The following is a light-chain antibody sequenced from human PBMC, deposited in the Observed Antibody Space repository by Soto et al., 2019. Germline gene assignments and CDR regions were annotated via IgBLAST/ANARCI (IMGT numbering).Light chain of an antibody. V-gene: IGLV2-11*01. Sequence: QSALTQPRSVSGSPGQSVTISCTGTSSDVGTYDFVSWYQQHPGKAPRLMIFDVSERPSGVPDRFSGSKSGNTASLTISGLQAEDEADYYCCLYAVTFYVCGTGTKV. CDR2: DVS. J-gene: IGLJ1*01. CDR1: SSDVGTYDF. CDR3: CLYAVTFYV.